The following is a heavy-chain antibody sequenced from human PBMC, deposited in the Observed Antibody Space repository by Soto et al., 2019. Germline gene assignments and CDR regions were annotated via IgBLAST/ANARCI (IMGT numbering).Heavy chain of an antibody. J-gene: IGHJ4*02. CDR3: ARPDILAAIGGALDC. V-gene: IGHV3-33*01. Sequence: QVQLVESGGGVVQPGRSLRLSCEASGFTFSNYGMHWVRQAPGKGLEWVAVIWNDGSSRYYADSVKGRFTISRDNAKKTLFVLMNNLRAEDTAVYYWARPDILAAIGGALDCWGQGTLVTVSS. CDR1: GFTFSNYG. CDR2: IWNDGSSR. D-gene: IGHD5-12*01.